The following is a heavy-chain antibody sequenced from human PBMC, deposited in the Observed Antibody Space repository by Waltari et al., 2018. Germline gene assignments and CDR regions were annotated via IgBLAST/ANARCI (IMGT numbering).Heavy chain of an antibody. CDR2: ISYDGSNK. V-gene: IGHV3-30*18. CDR3: AKDVVSQRIVEDPYFDY. D-gene: IGHD3-22*01. CDR1: GFTFSSYG. Sequence: QVQLVESGGGVVQPGRSLRLSCAASGFTFSSYGMHWVRPAPGKGLEWVAVISYDGSNKYYADSVKGRFTISRDNSKNTLYLQMNSLRAEDTAVYYCAKDVVSQRIVEDPYFDYWGQGTLVTVSS. J-gene: IGHJ4*02.